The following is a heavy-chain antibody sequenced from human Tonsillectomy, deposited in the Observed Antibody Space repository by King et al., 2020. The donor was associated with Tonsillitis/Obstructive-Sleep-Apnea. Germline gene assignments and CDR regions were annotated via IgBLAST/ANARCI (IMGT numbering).Heavy chain of an antibody. CDR3: AKISSWEFVRYLDY. CDR1: GFTFSTYA. V-gene: IGHV3-23*04. Sequence: VQLVESGGLLLQPGGSLRLSCAASGFTFSTYAMSWVRQAPGKGLEWVSSISGRGATTYYAVSVKGRFTISRDNSKNTLYLQMNTLRAEDTAIYYCAKISSWEFVRYLDYWGQGTLVTVYS. CDR2: ISGRGATT. D-gene: IGHD3-10*01. J-gene: IGHJ4*02.